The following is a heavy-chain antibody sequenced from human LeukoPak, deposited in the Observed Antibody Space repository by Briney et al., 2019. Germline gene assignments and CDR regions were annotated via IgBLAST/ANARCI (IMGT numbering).Heavy chain of an antibody. CDR3: ARDFDY. Sequence: SQTLSLTCAISGDSFSSNNATWNWIRQSPSRGLEWLGRTYYRSKWYSDYALSVKSRLSINPDTSKNQFSLRLRSVTPEDTAMYYCARDFDYWGQGTLVTVSS. J-gene: IGHJ4*02. CDR2: TYYRSKWYS. CDR1: GDSFSSNNAT. V-gene: IGHV6-1*01.